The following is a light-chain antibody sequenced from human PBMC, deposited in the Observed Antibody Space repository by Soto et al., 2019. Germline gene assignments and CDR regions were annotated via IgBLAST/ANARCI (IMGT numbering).Light chain of an antibody. CDR2: KAS. CDR1: QNINTY. Sequence: DIHMTQSRSTLSASVGDIVTIACRASQNINTYLNWYQQKPGKAPRLLIYKASTLEIGVPSRFSGSGSGTEFTLTISSLQPDDVAIYYCQQYNDYSWTFGQGTKVDIK. J-gene: IGKJ1*01. V-gene: IGKV1-5*03. CDR3: QQYNDYSWT.